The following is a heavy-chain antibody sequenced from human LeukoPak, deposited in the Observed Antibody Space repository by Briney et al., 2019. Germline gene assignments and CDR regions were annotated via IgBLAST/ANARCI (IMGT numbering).Heavy chain of an antibody. J-gene: IGHJ4*02. D-gene: IGHD3-22*01. CDR1: GFTFTDYY. Sequence: PGGSLRLSCATSGFTFTDYYMSWIRQAPGKGLEWVSYISVSGTTMYYADSVKGRFTISRDNSKNTLYLQMNSLRAEDTAVYYCARDLYYYDSSGYGNWGQGTLVTVSS. V-gene: IGHV3-11*04. CDR3: ARDLYYYDSSGYGN. CDR2: ISVSGTTM.